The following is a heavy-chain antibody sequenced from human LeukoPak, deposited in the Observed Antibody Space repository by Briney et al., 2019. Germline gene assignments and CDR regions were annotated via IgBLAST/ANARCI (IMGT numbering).Heavy chain of an antibody. CDR2: IYYSGST. CDR1: GGSISSYY. J-gene: IGHJ4*02. V-gene: IGHV4-59*12. CDR3: ARLYSGWPDY. Sequence: SETLSLTCTVSGGSISSYYWSWIRQPPGKGLEWIGYIYYSGSTNYNPSLKSRVTISVDTSKNQFSLKLSSVTAADTAVYYCARLYSGWPDYWGQGTLVTVSS. D-gene: IGHD6-19*01.